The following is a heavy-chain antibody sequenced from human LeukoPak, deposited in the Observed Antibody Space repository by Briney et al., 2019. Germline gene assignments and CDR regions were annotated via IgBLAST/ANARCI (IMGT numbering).Heavy chain of an antibody. D-gene: IGHD5-24*01. CDR3: ALRGYNAEYFLH. CDR1: GFTFSSYA. V-gene: IGHV3-21*01. CDR2: ISSSSSYI. Sequence: PGGSLRLSCAASGFTFSSYALSWVRQAPGKGLEWVSSISSSSSYIYYADSVKGRFTISRDNAKNSLYLQMNSLRAEDTAVYYCALRGYNAEYFLHWGQGTLVTVSS. J-gene: IGHJ1*01.